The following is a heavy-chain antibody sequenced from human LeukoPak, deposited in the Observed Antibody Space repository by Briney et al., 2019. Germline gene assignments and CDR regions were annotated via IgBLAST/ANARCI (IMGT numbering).Heavy chain of an antibody. J-gene: IGHJ4*02. CDR2: MNSDASSI. CDR1: GFTFSIYW. D-gene: IGHD6-13*01. Sequence: GGSLRLSCAASGFTFSIYWMHWVRQAPGKGPVWVSRMNSDASSINYADSVKGRFTISRDNAKNTLYLQMHSLRTKDTALYYCAKDSIAAAGPRGFDYWGQGTLVTVSS. CDR3: AKDSIAAAGPRGFDY. V-gene: IGHV3-74*01.